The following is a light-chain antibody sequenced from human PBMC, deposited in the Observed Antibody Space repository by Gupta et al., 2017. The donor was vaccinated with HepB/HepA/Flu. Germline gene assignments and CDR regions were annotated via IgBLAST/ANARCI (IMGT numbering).Light chain of an antibody. CDR2: KIS. CDR1: ESLVHNDGNTY. J-gene: IGKJ2*03. Sequence: DLMMTQTPLSSPVTLGQPASISCRSSESLVHNDGNTYLSWLQQRPGQPPRLLIYKISNRFYGVADRFSGSGAGTDFTLKSSRGEAEDVGIYYCMQAKQFPSFGQGTKLEIK. V-gene: IGKV2-24*01. CDR3: MQAKQFPS.